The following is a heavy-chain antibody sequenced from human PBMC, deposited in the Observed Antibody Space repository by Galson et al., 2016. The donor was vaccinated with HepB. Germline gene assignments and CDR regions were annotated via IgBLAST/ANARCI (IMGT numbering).Heavy chain of an antibody. Sequence: SLRLSCAASGFSIRNNYMSWVRQAPGKGLEWVSVIYSGGDTSYAGSVTGRFTMSRDISKNTRYLQMNSLTVDDTAVYFCARDVRQAVAQSGMDVWGQGTTVAVSS. D-gene: IGHD6-19*01. CDR1: GFSIRNNY. V-gene: IGHV3-53*01. CDR2: IYSGGDT. CDR3: ARDVRQAVAQSGMDV. J-gene: IGHJ6*02.